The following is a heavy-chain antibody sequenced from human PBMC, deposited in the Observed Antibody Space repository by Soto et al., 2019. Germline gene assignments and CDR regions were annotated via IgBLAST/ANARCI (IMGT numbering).Heavy chain of an antibody. CDR1: GGSISSGDYY. CDR2: IYYSGST. V-gene: IGHV4-30-4*01. Sequence: SETLSLTCTVSGGSISSGDYYWSWIRQPPGKGLEWIGYIYYSGSTYYNPSLKSRVTISVDTSKNQFSLKLSSVTAADTAVYYCARVPSYARNRGFDYWGQGTLVTVSS. D-gene: IGHD2-2*01. J-gene: IGHJ4*02. CDR3: ARVPSYARNRGFDY.